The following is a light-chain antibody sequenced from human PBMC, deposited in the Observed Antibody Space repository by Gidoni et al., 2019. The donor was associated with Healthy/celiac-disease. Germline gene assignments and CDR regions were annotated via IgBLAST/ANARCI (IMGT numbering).Light chain of an antibody. CDR1: QSVSSSY. Sequence: IVLTQSPGTLSLSHGERATLSCRASQSVSSSYLAWYQQKPGQAPRLLIYGASSRATGIPDRFSGSGSGTDFTLTISRLEPEEFAVYYCQRYGSSPPWTFGQGTKVEIK. J-gene: IGKJ1*01. CDR3: QRYGSSPPWT. V-gene: IGKV3-20*01. CDR2: GAS.